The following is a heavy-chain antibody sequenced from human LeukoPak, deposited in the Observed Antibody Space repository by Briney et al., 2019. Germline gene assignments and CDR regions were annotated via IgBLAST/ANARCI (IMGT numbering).Heavy chain of an antibody. CDR1: GFTFSNYA. CDR2: VSSTGINT. CDR3: AKDQDGLPDGPPLSSDY. V-gene: IGHV3-23*01. J-gene: IGHJ4*02. D-gene: IGHD5-24*01. Sequence: GGSLRLSCAASGFTFSNYAMSWVRQVPGKRLEWVSGVSSTGINTYTADSVRGRFTISRDNSKSTLYLQMNSLRAEDTAVYFCAKDQDGLPDGPPLSSDYWGQGTLVTVSS.